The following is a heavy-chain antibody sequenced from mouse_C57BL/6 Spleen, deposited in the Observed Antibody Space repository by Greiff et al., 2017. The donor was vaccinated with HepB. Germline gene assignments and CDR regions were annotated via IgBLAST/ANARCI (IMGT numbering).Heavy chain of an antibody. CDR2: INPSSGYT. V-gene: IGHV1-7*01. CDR1: GYTFTSYW. Sequence: VQLQQSGAELAKPGASVKLSCKASGYTFTSYWMHWVKQRPGQGLEWIGYINPSSGYTKYNQKYKDKATLTADKYSSTANMQLSSLTYADSAVYYCSREGYGNQAWFAYWGQGTLVTVSA. J-gene: IGHJ3*01. CDR3: SREGYGNQAWFAY. D-gene: IGHD2-1*01.